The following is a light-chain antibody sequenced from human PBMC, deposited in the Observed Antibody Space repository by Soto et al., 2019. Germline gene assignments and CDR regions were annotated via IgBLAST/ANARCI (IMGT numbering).Light chain of an antibody. CDR3: HQYGSSLIFT. Sequence: EIVLTQSPGTLSLSPGERATLSCRASQSVSSSYLAWYQQRPGQAPRLLIYGASGRATGIPDRFSGSGSGTDFTLTISRLEPEDFAVYYCHQYGSSLIFTFGPGTKVDIK. V-gene: IGKV3-20*01. J-gene: IGKJ3*01. CDR1: QSVSSSY. CDR2: GAS.